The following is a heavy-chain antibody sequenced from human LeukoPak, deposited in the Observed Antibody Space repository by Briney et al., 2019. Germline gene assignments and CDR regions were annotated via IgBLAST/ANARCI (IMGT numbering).Heavy chain of an antibody. CDR3: ARDWGWFFDL. Sequence: GGSLRLSCAASGFNFNSYSMNWVRQAPGKGPEWISYISSSNDIIKYADSVKGRITISRDNAKNSLYLQMNSLRAEDTAMYYCARDWGWFFDLWGRGTLVTVSS. CDR1: GFNFNSYS. CDR2: ISSSNDII. D-gene: IGHD3-16*01. V-gene: IGHV3-48*01. J-gene: IGHJ2*01.